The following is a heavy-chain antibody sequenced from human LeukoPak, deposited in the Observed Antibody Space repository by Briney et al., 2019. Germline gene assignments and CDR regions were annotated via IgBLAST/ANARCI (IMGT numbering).Heavy chain of an antibody. CDR2: IKQDGSQK. Sequence: GGSLRLSCAASGFTFSSDRMSWVRQAPGKGLEWVANIKQDGSQKYYVDSVKGRFTISRDNAKNSLYLQMNSLRAEDTAVYYCAREMGGYFDYWGQGTLVTVSS. V-gene: IGHV3-7*01. D-gene: IGHD3-16*01. CDR1: GFTFSSDR. CDR3: AREMGGYFDY. J-gene: IGHJ4*02.